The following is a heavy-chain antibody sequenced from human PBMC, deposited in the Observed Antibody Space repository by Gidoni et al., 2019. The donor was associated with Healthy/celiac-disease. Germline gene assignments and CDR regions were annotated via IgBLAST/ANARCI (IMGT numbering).Heavy chain of an antibody. J-gene: IGHJ4*02. CDR3: ARSPSRGPRIFDY. V-gene: IGHV4-31*03. D-gene: IGHD3-10*01. CDR1: GGSIGSGGYY. Sequence: QVQLQASGPGLVTPSQPLSLTCTVSGGSIGSGGYYSSWIRQHPGKGLEWIGYIYASGSTYYNPSIKSRVTIAVDTSKNQFSLKLSPGTAADTAVYYCARSPSRGPRIFDYWGQGTLVTVSS. CDR2: IYASGST.